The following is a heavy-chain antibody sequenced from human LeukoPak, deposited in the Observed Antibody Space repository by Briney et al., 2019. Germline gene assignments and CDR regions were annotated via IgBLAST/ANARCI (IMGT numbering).Heavy chain of an antibody. CDR3: ARGYVTSASSAF. D-gene: IGHD4-11*01. CDR2: IKQDGSEK. Sequence: PGGSLRLSCAVSGFTFSSYWMSWVRQAPGKGLEWVANIKQDGSEKYYVDSVKGRFTISRDNADNSLFLQMNSLRAEDTAVYYCARGYVTSASSAFWGQGTLATVSS. V-gene: IGHV3-7*01. CDR1: GFTFSSYW. J-gene: IGHJ4*02.